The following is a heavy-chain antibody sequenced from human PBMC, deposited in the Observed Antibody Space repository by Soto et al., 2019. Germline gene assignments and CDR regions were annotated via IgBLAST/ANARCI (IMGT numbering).Heavy chain of an antibody. CDR2: IYYSGST. J-gene: IGHJ6*02. V-gene: IGHV4-59*01. CDR1: GGSISSYY. CDR3: ARRLYDFSATMDV. D-gene: IGHD5-12*01. Sequence: QVQLQESGPGLVKPSETLSLTCTVSGGSISSYYWSWIRQPPGKGLECIGYIYYSGSTHYNPSLKSRVTISVDTSKNQFSLKLSSVTAADTAVYFCARRLYDFSATMDVWGQVTTVTVSS.